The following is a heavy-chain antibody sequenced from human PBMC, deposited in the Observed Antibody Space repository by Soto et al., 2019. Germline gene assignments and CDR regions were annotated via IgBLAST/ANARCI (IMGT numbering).Heavy chain of an antibody. CDR2: ISGSGGST. D-gene: IGHD6-6*01. CDR3: ARGRKESIASYYYYMDV. J-gene: IGHJ6*03. CDR1: GFTFSSYA. Sequence: PGGSLRLSCAASGFTFSSYAMSWVRQAPGKGLEWVSAISGSGGSTYYADTVKGRFTISRDNSKNTLYLQMNSLRAEDTAEYYCARGRKESIASYYYYMDVWGKGTTVTVSS. V-gene: IGHV3-23*01.